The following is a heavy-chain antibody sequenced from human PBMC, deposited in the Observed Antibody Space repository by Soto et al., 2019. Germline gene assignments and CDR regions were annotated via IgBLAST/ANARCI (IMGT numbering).Heavy chain of an antibody. J-gene: IGHJ4*01. D-gene: IGHD3-22*01. CDR3: ARRDTSGYYFAY. CDR1: GGSFRGHY. V-gene: IGHV4-34*02. CDR2: IDHSGST. Sequence: QVQLQQWGAGLLKPSETLSLRCAVYGGSFRGHYWSWIRQHPGKGLDWIGDIDHSGSTNYNPSLKSRVVISVDTSKNQFSLKVSSLTAADTAVYYCARRDTSGYYFAYWGHGNLVTVSS.